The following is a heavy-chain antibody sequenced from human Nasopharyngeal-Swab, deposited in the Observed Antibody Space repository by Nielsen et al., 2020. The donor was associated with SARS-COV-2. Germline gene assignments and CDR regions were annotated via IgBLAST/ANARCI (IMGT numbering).Heavy chain of an antibody. CDR1: GGSFSGYY. Sequence: SETLSLTCAVYGGSFSGYYWSWIRQPPGKGLEWIGEINHSGSTNYNPSLRSRVTISVDKSKNQFSLKLSSVTAADTAVYYCASYDILTGYHHDAFDIWGQGTMVTVSS. CDR3: ASYDILTGYHHDAFDI. D-gene: IGHD3-9*01. CDR2: INHSGST. J-gene: IGHJ3*02. V-gene: IGHV4-34*01.